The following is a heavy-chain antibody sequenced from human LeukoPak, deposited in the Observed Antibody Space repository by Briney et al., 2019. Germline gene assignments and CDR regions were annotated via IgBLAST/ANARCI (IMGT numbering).Heavy chain of an antibody. CDR2: INHSGSA. D-gene: IGHD3-22*01. J-gene: IGHJ4*02. CDR1: GGSFSDFY. V-gene: IGHV4-34*01. CDR3: ARQVRDSSPGLYFDY. Sequence: SSETLSLTCAVYGGSFSDFYWNWVRQPPGKGLEWIGEINHSGSANYNPSLKSRATMSVDTSQNQFSLKVSSVTAADTAVYYCARQVRDSSPGLYFDYWGQGTLVTVSS.